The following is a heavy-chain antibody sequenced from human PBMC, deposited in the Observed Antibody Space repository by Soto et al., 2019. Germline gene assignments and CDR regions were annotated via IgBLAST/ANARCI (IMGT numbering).Heavy chain of an antibody. CDR1: GYSFTTYW. J-gene: IGHJ2*01. CDR3: ARAHRYSYDVLKYWYFDL. Sequence: PGESLKISCKGSGYSFTTYWIDWVRQMPGKGLEWMGIIFPSDSDSRYSPSFQGQVTISADKSINTAYLQWSSLKASDTAMYYCARAHRYSYDVLKYWYFDLWGRGTLVTVSS. CDR2: IFPSDSDS. V-gene: IGHV5-51*01. D-gene: IGHD5-18*01.